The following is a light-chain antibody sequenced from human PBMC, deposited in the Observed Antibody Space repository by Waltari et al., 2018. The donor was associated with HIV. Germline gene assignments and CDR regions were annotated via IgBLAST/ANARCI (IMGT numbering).Light chain of an antibody. CDR1: SGHTTYA. V-gene: IGLV4-69*01. CDR2: LSTNGSH. J-gene: IGLJ2*01. CDR3: QTWGTGIVV. Sequence: QVVLTQSPSASASLGASVKLTCTLSSGHTTYAIAWPQQQPEKGPRYLMRLSTNGSHTKGDGIPDRFSGSSSGAERYLTISSLQSEDEADYYCQTWGTGIVVFGGGTKLTVL.